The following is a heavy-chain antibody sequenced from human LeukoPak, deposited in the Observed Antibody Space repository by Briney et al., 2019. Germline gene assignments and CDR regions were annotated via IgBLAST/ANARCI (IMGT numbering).Heavy chain of an antibody. D-gene: IGHD2-15*01. J-gene: IGHJ4*02. V-gene: IGHV4-4*07. CDR1: GGSISSHY. CDR2: IYTSGST. CDR3: ARSSPSGATYFNY. Sequence: PSETLPLTCTVSGGSISSHYWNWIRQPAGKGLEWIGRIYTSGSTHYNPSLKSRISMSVDTSKAQFSLKLNSVTAADTAVYFCARSSPSGATYFNYWGQGTLVTVSS.